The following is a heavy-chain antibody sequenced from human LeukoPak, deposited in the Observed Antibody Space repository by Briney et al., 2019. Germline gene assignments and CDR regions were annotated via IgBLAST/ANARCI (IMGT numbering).Heavy chain of an antibody. CDR1: GFTFSSYG. D-gene: IGHD6-13*01. Sequence: GGSLRLSCAASGFTFSSYGMHWVRQAPGKGLEWVAVISYDGSNKYYADSVKGRFTISRDNSKNTLYLQVNSLRTEDTAVYYCARGKPLPAAAGTDNFDYWGQGTLVTVSS. J-gene: IGHJ4*02. V-gene: IGHV3-30*03. CDR3: ARGKPLPAAAGTDNFDY. CDR2: ISYDGSNK.